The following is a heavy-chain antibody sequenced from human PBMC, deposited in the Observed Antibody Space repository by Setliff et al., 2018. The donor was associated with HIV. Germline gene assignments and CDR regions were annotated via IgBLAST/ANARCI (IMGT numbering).Heavy chain of an antibody. V-gene: IGHV4-39*07. J-gene: IGHJ5*01. CDR1: GGSIRTGAYY. Sequence: PPETLSLTCTVSGGSIRTGAYYWGWIRQPPGKGLEWIGSIYYDGRTFYKPSLKSRLTISVDTSKNQFSLSLNSVTAADTAVYFCARGGAVSADFDSWGQGTLVTVSS. D-gene: IGHD3-16*01. CDR3: ARGGAVSADFDS. CDR2: IYYDGRT.